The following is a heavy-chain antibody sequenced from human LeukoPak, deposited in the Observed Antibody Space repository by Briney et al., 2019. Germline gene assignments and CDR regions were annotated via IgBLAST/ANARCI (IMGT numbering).Heavy chain of an antibody. Sequence: SETLSLTCAVYGGSFSGYYWAWIRQPPEKGLEWIGSIYYSGSTYYNPSLKRRVTMSGDMSKNQLSLKLSSVTAADTAVYFCASFSTYYHDSSSYFFDYWGQGTLVTVSS. CDR1: GGSFSGYY. D-gene: IGHD3-22*01. V-gene: IGHV4-59*04. CDR2: IYYSGST. CDR3: ASFSTYYHDSSSYFFDY. J-gene: IGHJ4*02.